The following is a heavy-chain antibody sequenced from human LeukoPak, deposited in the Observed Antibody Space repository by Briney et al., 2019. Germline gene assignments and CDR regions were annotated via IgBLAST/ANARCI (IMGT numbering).Heavy chain of an antibody. CDR2: IYYSGST. Sequence: SETLSLTCTVSGGSISSYYWSWIRQPPGKGLEWIGYIYYSGSTNYNPSLKSRVTISVDTSKNQFSLKLSSVTAADTAVYYCARGRYYYYYMDVWGKGTTVTISS. CDR3: ARGRYYYYYMDV. V-gene: IGHV4-59*01. CDR1: GGSISSYY. J-gene: IGHJ6*03.